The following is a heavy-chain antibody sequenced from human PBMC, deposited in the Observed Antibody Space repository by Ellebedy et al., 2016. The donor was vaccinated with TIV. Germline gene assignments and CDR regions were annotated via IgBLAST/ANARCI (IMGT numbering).Heavy chain of an antibody. Sequence: RGSLRLSCAASGFTFSSYWMSWVRQAPGKGLEWVANIKQDGSEKYYVDSVKGRFTISRDNAKNSLYLQMNSLRAEDTAVYYCTRADSSGYYLVYWGQGTLVTVSS. V-gene: IGHV3-7*04. CDR3: TRADSSGYYLVY. CDR1: GFTFSSYW. D-gene: IGHD3-22*01. J-gene: IGHJ4*02. CDR2: IKQDGSEK.